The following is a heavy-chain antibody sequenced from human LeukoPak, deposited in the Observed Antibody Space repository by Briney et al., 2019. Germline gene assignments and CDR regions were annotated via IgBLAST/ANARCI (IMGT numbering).Heavy chain of an antibody. CDR3: ARLFRQQLVEQIDY. CDR2: ISSSSSYI. J-gene: IGHJ4*02. V-gene: IGHV3-21*01. Sequence: GGSLRLPCAASGFTFSSYNMNWVRQAPGKGLEWVSSISSSSSYIYYADSVKGRFTISRDNAKNSLYLQMNSLRAEDTAVYYCARLFRQQLVEQIDYWGQGTLVTVSS. D-gene: IGHD6-13*01. CDR1: GFTFSSYN.